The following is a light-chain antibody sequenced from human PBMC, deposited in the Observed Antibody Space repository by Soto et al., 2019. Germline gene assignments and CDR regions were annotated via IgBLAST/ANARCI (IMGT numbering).Light chain of an antibody. J-gene: IGKJ4*01. CDR3: QQYNAFSLT. V-gene: IGKV1-5*03. CDR1: QSISTW. CDR2: KAS. Sequence: DIQMTQSPSTLSASVGDRVTITCRASQSISTWLAWYQQKPGKAPKLLIYKASSLESGVPSRFSGSGSGTEFTLTITSLQPDDFATYYCQQYNAFSLTFGGGTKVEIK.